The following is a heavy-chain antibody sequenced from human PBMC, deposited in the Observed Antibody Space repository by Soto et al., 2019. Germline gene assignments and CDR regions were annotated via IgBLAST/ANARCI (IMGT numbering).Heavy chain of an antibody. D-gene: IGHD2-21*02. CDR1: GFTFSDSA. J-gene: IGHJ5*01. CDR2: IRSKTNDYAT. CDR3: TRPDSASYWGGDCYLYSWFDS. Sequence: EVQLVESGGGLVQPGGSLKLSCAAFGFTFSDSAMHWVRQASGKGLEWVGRIRSKTNDYATRYAASVKGRFTISRDDSKKTAYLQMNDVSAEETAVYYCTRPDSASYWGGDCYLYSWFDSWGQGALVTVSS. V-gene: IGHV3-73*02.